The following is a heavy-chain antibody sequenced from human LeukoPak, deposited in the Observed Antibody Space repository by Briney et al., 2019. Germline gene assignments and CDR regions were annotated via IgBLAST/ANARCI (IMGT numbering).Heavy chain of an antibody. J-gene: IGHJ6*03. CDR3: ARGYSSSWDLFYYYYYYMDV. CDR2: MNPNSGNT. D-gene: IGHD6-13*01. Sequence: WASVKVSCKASGYTFTGYYVHWVRQATGQGLEWMGWMNPNSGNTGYAQKFQGRVTITRNTSISTAYMELSSLRSEDTAVYYCARGYSSSWDLFYYYYYYMDVWGKGTTVTVSS. V-gene: IGHV1-8*03. CDR1: GYTFTGYY.